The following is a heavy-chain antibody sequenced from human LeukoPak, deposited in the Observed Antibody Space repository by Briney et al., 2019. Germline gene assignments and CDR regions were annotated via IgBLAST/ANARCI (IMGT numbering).Heavy chain of an antibody. V-gene: IGHV4-38-2*01. D-gene: IGHD3-22*01. CDR2: VYHSAST. Sequence: SETLSLTCAVSGYSISSGYYWGLIRQPPGKGLEWIGSVYHSASTYYNPSLKSRVTISVDTSKNQFSLKLSSVTAADTAVYYCARHGNYYDTSQSDPWGQGTLVTVSS. CDR1: GYSISSGYY. J-gene: IGHJ5*02. CDR3: ARHGNYYDTSQSDP.